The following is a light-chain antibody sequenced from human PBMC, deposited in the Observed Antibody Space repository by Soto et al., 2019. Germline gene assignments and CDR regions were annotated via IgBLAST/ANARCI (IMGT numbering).Light chain of an antibody. CDR2: DAS. J-gene: IGKJ1*01. CDR1: QSISSW. V-gene: IGKV1-5*01. Sequence: DIQMTQSPSTLSASVGDRVTITCRASQSISSWLAWYQQKPGKAPKLLIYDASSLESGVPSRFSGRGSGTEFTLTISRLQTDDFAAKCGKQYNSYWRFGQGTKVDIK. CDR3: KQYNSYWR.